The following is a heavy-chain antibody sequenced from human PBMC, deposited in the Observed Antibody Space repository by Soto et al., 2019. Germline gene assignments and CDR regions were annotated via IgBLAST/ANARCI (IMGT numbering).Heavy chain of an antibody. J-gene: IGHJ4*02. CDR3: AASGSNGQFDY. CDR1: GGSMSNYF. Sequence: PSETLSLTCTVSGGSMSNYFWHWIRQSPGKGLEYIGYIYYSGSTYYNPSLKSRLTISVDTSKNQFSLKLSSATAADTAVYYCAASGSNGQFDYWAQGTLVTVSS. D-gene: IGHD3-10*01. V-gene: IGHV4-59*03. CDR2: IYYSGST.